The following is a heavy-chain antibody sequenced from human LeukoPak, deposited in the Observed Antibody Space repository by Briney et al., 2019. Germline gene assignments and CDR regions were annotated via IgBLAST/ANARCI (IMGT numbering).Heavy chain of an antibody. CDR1: GFTVSSNY. D-gene: IGHD6-6*01. CDR3: AKVEYSSNIPQH. V-gene: IGHV3-66*01. J-gene: IGHJ1*01. Sequence: TGGSLRLSCAASGFTVSSNYMSWVRQAPGKGLEWVSVIYSGGSTYYADSVKGRFTISRDNSKNTQYLQMNSLRAEDTAVYYCAKVEYSSNIPQHWGQGTLVTVSS. CDR2: IYSGGST.